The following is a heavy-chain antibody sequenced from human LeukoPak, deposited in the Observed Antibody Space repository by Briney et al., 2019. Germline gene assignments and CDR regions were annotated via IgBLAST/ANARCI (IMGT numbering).Heavy chain of an antibody. J-gene: IGHJ4*02. Sequence: GRSLRLSCAASGFTFSSYAMHWVRQAPGKGLEWVAVISYDGSNKYYADSVKGRFTISRDNSKNTLYLQMNSLRAEDTAVYYCARWYSSSWYGYFDYWGQGTLVTVSS. V-gene: IGHV3-30-3*01. CDR2: ISYDGSNK. CDR1: GFTFSSYA. D-gene: IGHD6-13*01. CDR3: ARWYSSSWYGYFDY.